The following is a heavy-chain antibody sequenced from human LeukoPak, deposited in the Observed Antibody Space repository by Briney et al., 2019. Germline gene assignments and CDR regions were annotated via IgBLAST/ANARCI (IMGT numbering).Heavy chain of an antibody. CDR1: GASISSSDYY. J-gene: IGHJ1*01. D-gene: IGHD5-24*01. V-gene: IGHV4-39*07. CDR2: VYHSGNS. CDR3: ASGQMAKTPAES. Sequence: SETLSLTCSVSGASISSSDYYWDWTRQSPGAGLEWIGRVYHSGNSYYNPSLKSRVSISVDRSKNLFSLRMTSLTAADMAVYFCASGQMAKTPAESRGQGILVAVYS.